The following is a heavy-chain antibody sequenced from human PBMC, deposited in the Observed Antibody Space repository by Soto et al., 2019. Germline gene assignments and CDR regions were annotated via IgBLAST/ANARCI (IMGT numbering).Heavy chain of an antibody. J-gene: IGHJ4*02. CDR1: SGSFSCYY. CDR2: ISQSGNT. Sequence: SETLSLTCSIYSGSFSCYYWSWIRQPPGKGLEWIGEISQSGNTNCSPSLKSRVSISIDTSKKQFSLNLASVFAADTAVYYCARAPKVSGSSQTRPDFWGQGTLVTVSS. CDR3: ARAPKVSGSSQTRPDF. V-gene: IGHV4-34*01. D-gene: IGHD6-6*01.